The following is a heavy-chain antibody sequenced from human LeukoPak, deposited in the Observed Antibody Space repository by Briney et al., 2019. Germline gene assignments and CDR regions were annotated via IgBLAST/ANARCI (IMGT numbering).Heavy chain of an antibody. J-gene: IGHJ5*02. D-gene: IGHD4-17*01. CDR3: ASGVTTGSNWFDP. CDR1: GGSISSYY. CDR2: IYYSGST. Sequence: PSETLSLTCTVSGGSISSYYWSWIRQPPGKGLEWIGYIYYSGSTNYNPSLKSRATISVDTSKNQFSLKLSSVTAADTAVYYCASGVTTGSNWFDPWGQGTLVTVSS. V-gene: IGHV4-59*01.